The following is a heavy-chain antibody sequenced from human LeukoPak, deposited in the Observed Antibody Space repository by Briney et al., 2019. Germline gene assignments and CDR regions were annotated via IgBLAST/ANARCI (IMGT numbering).Heavy chain of an antibody. CDR2: VIPIFGTA. Sequence: SVKVSCKASGGTFSSYAISWVRQAPGQGLEWMGGVIPIFGTANYAQKFQGRVTITRNTSISTAYMELSSLRSEDTAVYYCARSGGYYDSSGLWVDYWGQGTLVTVSS. V-gene: IGHV1-69*05. D-gene: IGHD3-22*01. J-gene: IGHJ4*02. CDR3: ARSGGYYDSSGLWVDY. CDR1: GGTFSSYA.